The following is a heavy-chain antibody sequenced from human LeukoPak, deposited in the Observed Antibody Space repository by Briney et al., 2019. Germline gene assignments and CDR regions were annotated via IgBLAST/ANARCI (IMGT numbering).Heavy chain of an antibody. CDR3: ARAQGRGFDY. CDR1: GFNVSSSF. J-gene: IGHJ4*02. V-gene: IGHV3-66*01. CDR2: IYSGGTT. Sequence: GGSLRLSCAASGFNVSSSFLSWVRQAPGKGLEYVSVIYSGGTTYYADSVKGRFTISRDNSKNTVHLQMNSLRAEDMAVYYCARAQGRGFDYWGQGTLVTVSA.